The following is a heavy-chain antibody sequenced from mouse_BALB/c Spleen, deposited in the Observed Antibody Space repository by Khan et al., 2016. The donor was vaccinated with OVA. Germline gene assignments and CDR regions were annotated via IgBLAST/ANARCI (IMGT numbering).Heavy chain of an antibody. V-gene: IGHV3-2*02. J-gene: IGHJ2*01. CDR1: GYSITSDYA. CDR2: ISYSGDT. D-gene: IGHD1-1*01. Sequence: EVKLEESGPGLVKPSQSLSLTCTVTGYSITSDYAWNWIRQFPGNKLEWMGYISYSGDTAYNPSLKSRISITRDTSKNQFFLQLNSVTTEDTATXYCASMIHYYYGSNFGGYCFDYGGQGTTLTVSS. CDR3: ASMIHYYYGSNFGGYCFDY.